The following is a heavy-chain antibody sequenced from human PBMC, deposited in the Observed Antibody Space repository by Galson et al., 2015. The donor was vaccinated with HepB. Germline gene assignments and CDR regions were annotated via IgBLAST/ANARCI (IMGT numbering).Heavy chain of an antibody. J-gene: IGHJ4*02. Sequence: SLRLSCAASGFTFSSYAMSWVRQAPGKGLEWVSAISGSGGSTYYADSVKGRFTISRDNSKNTLYLQMNSLRAEDTAVYYCAIERARWFGELLPFQFDYWGQGTLVTVSS. CDR3: AIERARWFGELLPFQFDY. CDR2: ISGSGGST. D-gene: IGHD3-10*01. V-gene: IGHV3-23*01. CDR1: GFTFSSYA.